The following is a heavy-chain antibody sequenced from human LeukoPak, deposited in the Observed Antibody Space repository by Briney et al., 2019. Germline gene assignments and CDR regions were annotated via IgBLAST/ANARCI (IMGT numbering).Heavy chain of an antibody. Sequence: PGGSLRLSCAASGFTVSSNYMSWVRQAPGKGLEWIGYIYYSGSTNYNPSLKSRVTISVDTSKNQFSLRLSSVTAADTAVYYCARVTGYMTEDYFDYWGQGTLITVSS. CDR2: IYYSGST. V-gene: IGHV4-59*02. J-gene: IGHJ4*02. D-gene: IGHD6-13*01. CDR1: GFTVSSNY. CDR3: ARVTGYMTEDYFDY.